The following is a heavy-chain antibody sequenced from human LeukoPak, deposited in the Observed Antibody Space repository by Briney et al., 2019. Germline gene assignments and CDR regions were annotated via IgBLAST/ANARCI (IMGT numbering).Heavy chain of an antibody. CDR1: GFTFSSYE. D-gene: IGHD1-7*01. J-gene: IGHJ6*03. V-gene: IGHV3-48*03. Sequence: GGSLRLSCAASGFTFSSYEMNWVCQAPGKGLEWVSYISSSGSTIYYADSVKGRFTISRDNAKNSLYLQMNSLRAEDTAVYYCAREGVGGTYYYYYMDVWGKGTTVTISS. CDR2: ISSSGSTI. CDR3: AREGVGGTYYYYYMDV.